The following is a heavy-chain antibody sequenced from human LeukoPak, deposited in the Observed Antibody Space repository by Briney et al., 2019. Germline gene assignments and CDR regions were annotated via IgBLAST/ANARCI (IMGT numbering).Heavy chain of an antibody. V-gene: IGHV4-34*01. CDR1: GGSFSGYY. J-gene: IGHJ4*02. CDR3: ARGHFGGRSGGSCYRY. D-gene: IGHD2-15*01. CDR2: INHSGST. Sequence: KPSETLSLTCAVYGGSFSGYYWSWIRQPPGKGLEWIGEINHSGSTNYNPSLKSRVTISVDTSKNQFSLKLSSVTAADTAVYYYARGHFGGRSGGSCYRYWGQGTLVTVSS.